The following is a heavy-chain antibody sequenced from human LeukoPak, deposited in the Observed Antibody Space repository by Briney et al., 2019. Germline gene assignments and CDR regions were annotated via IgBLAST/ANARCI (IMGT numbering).Heavy chain of an antibody. V-gene: IGHV1-2*02. CDR2: INPNSGGT. Sequence: ASVKVSCKAFGYTFTGYYMHWVRQAPGQGLEWMGWINPNSGGTNYAQKFQGRVTMTRDTSISTAYMELSRLRSDDTAVYYCARDHTSSSWYNWFDPWGQGTLVTVSS. CDR1: GYTFTGYY. CDR3: ARDHTSSSWYNWFDP. D-gene: IGHD6-13*01. J-gene: IGHJ5*02.